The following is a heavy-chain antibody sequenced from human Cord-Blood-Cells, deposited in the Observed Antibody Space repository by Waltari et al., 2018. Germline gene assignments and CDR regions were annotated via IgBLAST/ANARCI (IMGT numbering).Heavy chain of an antibody. V-gene: IGHV3-23*04. J-gene: IGHJ3*02. CDR1: GFPFSSYA. Sequence: EVQLVESGGGLVQPGGSLRLSCAASGFPFSSYAMSWVRQAPGKGLAWVSAISGSGGSTYYADSVKGRFTISRDNSKNTLYLQMNSLRAEDTAVYYCAKLRRAAMDAFDIWGQGTMVTVSS. CDR2: ISGSGGST. CDR3: AKLRRAAMDAFDI.